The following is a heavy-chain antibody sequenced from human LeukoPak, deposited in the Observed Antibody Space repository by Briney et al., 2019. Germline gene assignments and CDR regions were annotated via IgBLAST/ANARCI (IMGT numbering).Heavy chain of an antibody. J-gene: IGHJ4*02. Sequence: GGSLRLSCAASGFTFSSCGMHWVRQAPGKGLEWVAVISYDGSNKYYADSVKGRFTISRDNSKNTLYLQMNSLRAEDTAVYYCAKDQVISSGCIDYWGQGTLVTVSS. CDR2: ISYDGSNK. CDR3: AKDQVISSGCIDY. V-gene: IGHV3-30*18. CDR1: GFTFSSCG. D-gene: IGHD6-19*01.